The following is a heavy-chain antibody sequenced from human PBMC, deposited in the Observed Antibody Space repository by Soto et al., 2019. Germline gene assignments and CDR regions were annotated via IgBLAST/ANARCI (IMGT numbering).Heavy chain of an antibody. V-gene: IGHV3-33*01. CDR3: EGGGEIGYDY. CDR1: GFTFSSYG. D-gene: IGHD1-1*01. CDR2: IWYDGSNK. Sequence: QVQLVESGGGVVQPGRSLRLSCAASGFTFSSYGMHWVRQAPGKGLEWVAVIWYDGSNKYYADAVKGRFTISRDNSKNTLYLKMNSPKAEATAAYYCEGGGEIGYDYWGQGNLVTVSS. J-gene: IGHJ4*02.